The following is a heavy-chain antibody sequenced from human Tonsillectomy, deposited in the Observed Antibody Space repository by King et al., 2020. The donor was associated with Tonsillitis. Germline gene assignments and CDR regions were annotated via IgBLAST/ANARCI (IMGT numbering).Heavy chain of an antibody. CDR1: GYTFTGYY. D-gene: IGHD5-18*01. J-gene: IGHJ3*02. CDR2: INPNSGAT. CDR3: AREMDTAVVTGYDAFEI. Sequence: QLVQSGAEMKKPGASVKVFCKASGYTFTGYYMHWLRHAPGQGLELMGCINPNSGATNFAPRFQGRVTMTGDTSISTVYMVLRRLRSDDTAVYYCAREMDTAVVTGYDAFEIWGQGTMVTVSS. V-gene: IGHV1-2*02.